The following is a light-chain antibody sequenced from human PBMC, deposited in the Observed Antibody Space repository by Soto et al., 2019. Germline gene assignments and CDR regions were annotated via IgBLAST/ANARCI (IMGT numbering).Light chain of an antibody. CDR3: ISYTSDDVRYV. CDR1: NCGVGLYDF. V-gene: IGLV2-14*01. CDR2: EVS. J-gene: IGLJ1*01. Sequence: QSALTRPASVSGAPGQSITISCAGRNCGVGLYDFVSWYQHPPGRAPKLIVSEVSHRPSGISNRFSGSKSGNTASLTISGLQSEDEADYYCISYTSDDVRYVFGTGTKLTVL.